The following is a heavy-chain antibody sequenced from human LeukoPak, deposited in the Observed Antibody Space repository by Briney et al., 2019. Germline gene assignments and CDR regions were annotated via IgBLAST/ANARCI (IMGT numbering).Heavy chain of an antibody. CDR3: ARAGFDVAARYDY. J-gene: IGHJ4*02. CDR1: GGTFSSYA. Sequence: VASVKVSCKASGGTFSSYAISWVRQAPGQGLEWMGRIIPILGIANYAQKFQGRVTITADKSTSTAYMELSSLRSEDTAVYYYARAGFDVAARYDYWGQGTLVTVSS. D-gene: IGHD6-6*01. CDR2: IIPILGIA. V-gene: IGHV1-69*04.